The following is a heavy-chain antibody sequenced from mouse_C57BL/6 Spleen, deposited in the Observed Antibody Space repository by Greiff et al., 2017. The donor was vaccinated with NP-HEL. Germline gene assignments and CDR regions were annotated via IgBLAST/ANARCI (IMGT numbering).Heavy chain of an antibody. CDR2: IDPSDSYT. D-gene: IGHD1-1*01. CDR1: GYTFTSYW. CDR3: ARYYYGSSYGYFDV. J-gene: IGHJ1*03. V-gene: IGHV1-59*01. Sequence: QVQLKQPGAELVRPGTSVKLSCKASGYTFTSYWMHWVKQRPGQGLEWIGVIDPSDSYTNYNQKFKVQATLTVDTSSRTAYMKLSSLTSEDSAVYYCARYYYGSSYGYFDVWGTGTTVTVSS.